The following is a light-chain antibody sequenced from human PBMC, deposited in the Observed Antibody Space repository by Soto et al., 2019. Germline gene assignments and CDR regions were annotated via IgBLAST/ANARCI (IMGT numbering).Light chain of an antibody. V-gene: IGLV2-11*01. Sequence: QSALTQPRSVSGSPGQSATISCTGTSSDVGGYKYVSWYQQKPGKAPKLIIYGVSRWPSGVPNRFSGSKSGNRASLTISGLQAEDEGDYYCCSYAGGPEVFGTGTKVT. CDR3: CSYAGGPEV. CDR2: GVS. J-gene: IGLJ1*01. CDR1: SSDVGGYKY.